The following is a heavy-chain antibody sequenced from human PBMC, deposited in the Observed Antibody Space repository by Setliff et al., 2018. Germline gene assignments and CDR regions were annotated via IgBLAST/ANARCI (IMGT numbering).Heavy chain of an antibody. V-gene: IGHV1-2*02. CDR1: GYPFTGHY. D-gene: IGHD3-10*01. CDR3: ARGTDYHGSGSYWAKDV. CDR2: INPRTGVT. J-gene: IGHJ6*04. Sequence: GASVKVSCKASGYPFTGHYIHWVRQAPGQGLEWMGWINPRTGVTNYARNFQGRVTMTRDTSITTVYMDLSRLKSDDTAVYYCARGTDYHGSGSYWAKDVWGKGTTVTAPQ.